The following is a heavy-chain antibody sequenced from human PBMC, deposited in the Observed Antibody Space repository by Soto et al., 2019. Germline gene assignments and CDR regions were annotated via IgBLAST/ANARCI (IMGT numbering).Heavy chain of an antibody. Sequence: QPGGSLRLSCAASGFTFSDHHMDWVRQAPGKGLEWVGRTRNKANSYTTEYAASVKGRFTISRDDSKNSLYLQMNSLKTEDTAVYYCACLWFGELSRLPQYAMDVWGQGTTVTVSS. CDR1: GFTFSDHH. CDR2: TRNKANSYTT. V-gene: IGHV3-72*01. CDR3: ACLWFGELSRLPQYAMDV. J-gene: IGHJ6*02. D-gene: IGHD3-10*01.